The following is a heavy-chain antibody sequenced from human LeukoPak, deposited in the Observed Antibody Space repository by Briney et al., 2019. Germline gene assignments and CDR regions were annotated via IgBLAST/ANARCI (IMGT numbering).Heavy chain of an antibody. J-gene: IGHJ4*02. CDR3: ARRGYSYGYLAGRPSHFDY. CDR1: GDSVSSNSAA. V-gene: IGHV6-1*01. D-gene: IGHD5-18*01. Sequence: SQTLSLTCAISGDSVSSNSAAWNWIRKSPSRGLEWLGRTYYRSKWHNDYSPSVKSRITVNSDTSKNQFSLQLNSVTPEDTAVYYCARRGYSYGYLAGRPSHFDYWGQGTLVTVSS. CDR2: TYYRSKWHN.